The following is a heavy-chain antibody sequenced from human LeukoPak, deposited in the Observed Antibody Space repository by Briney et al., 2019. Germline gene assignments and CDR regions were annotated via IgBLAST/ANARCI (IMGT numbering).Heavy chain of an antibody. Sequence: PSETLSLTCAVYGGSFSGYYWSWIRQPPGKGLEWIGEINHSGSTNYNPSLKSRVTISVDTSKNQFSLKLSSVTAADTAVYYCARCGYIYGSLPYYYMDVWGKGTTVTISS. CDR1: GGSFSGYY. V-gene: IGHV4-34*01. CDR2: INHSGST. CDR3: ARCGYIYGSLPYYYMDV. D-gene: IGHD5-18*01. J-gene: IGHJ6*03.